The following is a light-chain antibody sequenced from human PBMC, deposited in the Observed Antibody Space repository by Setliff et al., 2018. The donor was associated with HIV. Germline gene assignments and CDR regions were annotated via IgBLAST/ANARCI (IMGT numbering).Light chain of an antibody. V-gene: IGLV1-40*01. Sequence: QSVLTQPPSVSGAPGQRVTISCTGSSSNIGAGYDVHWYQQLPGTAPKLLIYGNSNRPSGVPDRFSGSKSGNTASLTIFGLQAEDEADYYCCSYAGTSTYVFGTGTKVTVL. CDR3: CSYAGTSTYV. J-gene: IGLJ1*01. CDR2: GNS. CDR1: SSNIGAGYD.